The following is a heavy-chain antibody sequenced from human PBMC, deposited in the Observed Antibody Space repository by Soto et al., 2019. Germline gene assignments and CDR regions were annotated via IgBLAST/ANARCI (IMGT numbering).Heavy chain of an antibody. CDR2: IYYSGST. Sequence: PSETLSLTCTVSGGSISSGGYYWSWIRQHPGKGLEWIGYIYYSGSTYYNPSLKSRVTISVDTSKNQFSLKLSSVTAADTAVYYCARTYCSGRSCFWFDPWGQGTLVTVSS. CDR1: GGSISSGGYY. V-gene: IGHV4-31*03. D-gene: IGHD2-15*01. J-gene: IGHJ5*02. CDR3: ARTYCSGRSCFWFDP.